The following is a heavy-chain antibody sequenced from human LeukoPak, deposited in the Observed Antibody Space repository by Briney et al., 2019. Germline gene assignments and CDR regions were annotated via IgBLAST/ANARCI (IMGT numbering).Heavy chain of an antibody. V-gene: IGHV3-21*01. CDR2: ISSSSSYI. CDR3: ARWELLRLDAFDI. D-gene: IGHD1-26*01. CDR1: GFTFSSYS. J-gene: IGHJ3*02. Sequence: PGGSLRLSCAASGFTFSSYSMNWVRQAPGKGLEWVSSISSSSSYIYYVDSVKGRFTISRDNAKNSLYLQMNSLRAEDTAVYYCARWELLRLDAFDIWGQGTMVTVSS.